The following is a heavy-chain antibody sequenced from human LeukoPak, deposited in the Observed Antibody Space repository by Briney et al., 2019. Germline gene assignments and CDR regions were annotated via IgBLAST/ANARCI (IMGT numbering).Heavy chain of an antibody. CDR3: ARSRAKYGSGWIDY. V-gene: IGHV4-61*02. CDR1: GGSISSGSYY. Sequence: SQALSLTCTVSGGSISSGSYYWSWIRQPAGKGLEWIGRIYTSGSTNYNPSLKSRVTISVDTSKNQFSLKLSSVTAADTAVYYCARSRAKYGSGWIDYWGQGTLVTVSS. CDR2: IYTSGST. J-gene: IGHJ4*02. D-gene: IGHD6-19*01.